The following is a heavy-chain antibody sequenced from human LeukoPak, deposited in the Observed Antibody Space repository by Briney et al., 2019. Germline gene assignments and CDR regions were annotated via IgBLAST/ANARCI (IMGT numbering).Heavy chain of an antibody. CDR3: ARTMVRGVFDAFDI. CDR2: ISGSGGST. J-gene: IGHJ3*02. Sequence: GGSLRLSCAASGFTFSSYGMSWVRQAPGKGLEWVSAISGSGGSTYYADSVKGRFTISRDNSKNTLYLQMNSPRAEDTAVYYCARTMVRGVFDAFDIWGQGTMVTVSS. CDR1: GFTFSSYG. V-gene: IGHV3-23*01. D-gene: IGHD3-10*01.